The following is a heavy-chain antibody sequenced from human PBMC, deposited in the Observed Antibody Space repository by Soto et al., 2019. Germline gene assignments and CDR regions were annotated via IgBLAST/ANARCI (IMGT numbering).Heavy chain of an antibody. Sequence: GGSLRLSCAASGFTFSSYAMSWVRQAPGKGLEWVSAISGSGGSTYYADSVKGRFTISRDNSKNTLYLQMNSLRAEDTAVYYCAKHVHPGPYYYYYMDVWGKGTTVTVSS. CDR2: ISGSGGST. V-gene: IGHV3-23*01. CDR1: GFTFSSYA. J-gene: IGHJ6*03. CDR3: AKHVHPGPYYYYYMDV.